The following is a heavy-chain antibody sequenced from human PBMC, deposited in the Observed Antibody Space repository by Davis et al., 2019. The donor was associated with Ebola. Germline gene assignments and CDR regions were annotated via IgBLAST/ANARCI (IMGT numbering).Heavy chain of an antibody. J-gene: IGHJ4*02. CDR1: GFTFSSYA. Sequence: GESLKIPCAASGFTFSSYALSWVRPAPGKGLEWVSAIRGSGGSTYYADSVKGRFTISRDNSKTTLYLQMNSLRAEDTAVYYCAKGRIAVAVLDYFDYWGQGTLVTVSS. CDR2: IRGSGGST. CDR3: AKGRIAVAVLDYFDY. V-gene: IGHV3-23*01. D-gene: IGHD6-19*01.